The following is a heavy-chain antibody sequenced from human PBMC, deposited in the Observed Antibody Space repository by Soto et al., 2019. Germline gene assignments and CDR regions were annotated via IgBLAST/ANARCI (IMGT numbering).Heavy chain of an antibody. CDR3: AREMVRGVGSDY. V-gene: IGHV1-18*01. J-gene: IGHJ4*02. CDR2: ISNYNGNT. Sequence: QVQLVQSGAEVKKPGASVKVSCKASGYTFTSYGISWVRQAPGQALEWMGWISNYNGNTKYAQKLQGRVNMTTDTSTSTAYRELRRLISDDTAVFYCAREMVRGVGSDYWGQGTLVTVSS. CDR1: GYTFTSYG. D-gene: IGHD3-10*01.